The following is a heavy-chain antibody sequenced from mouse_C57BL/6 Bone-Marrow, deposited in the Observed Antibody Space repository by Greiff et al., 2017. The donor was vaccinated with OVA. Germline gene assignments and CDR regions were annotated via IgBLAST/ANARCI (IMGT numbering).Heavy chain of an antibody. J-gene: IGHJ4*01. CDR2: IAPSASYT. CDR1: GYTFTSYW. Sequence: QVQLKQPGAELVKPGASVKLSCKASGYTFTSYWMQWVKQRPGQGLEWIGEIAPSASYTNYNQKFKGQATLTVDTSSRTASMQLSSLTSEDSAVYYCARPPIWRLRRGEGPNYAMDYWGQGTSVTVSS. D-gene: IGHD2-4*01. CDR3: ARPPIWRLRRGEGPNYAMDY. V-gene: IGHV1-50*01.